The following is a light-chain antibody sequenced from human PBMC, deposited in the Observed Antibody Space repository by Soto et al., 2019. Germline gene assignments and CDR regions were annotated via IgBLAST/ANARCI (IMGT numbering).Light chain of an antibody. J-gene: IGKJ4*01. V-gene: IGKV3-20*01. CDR3: QEHGSSPALT. CDR1: QSVSSSY. CDR2: GAS. Sequence: EIVLTQSPGTLSLSPGERATLSCRASQSVSSSYLAWYQQKPGQAPRLRIYGASSRATGIPDRFSGSGSWTDFTLAISRLEPEDCAVYYCQEHGSSPALTFGGGTKVEIK.